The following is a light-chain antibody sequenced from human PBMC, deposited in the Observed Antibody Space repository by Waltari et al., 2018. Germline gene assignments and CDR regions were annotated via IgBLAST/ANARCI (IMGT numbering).Light chain of an antibody. J-gene: IGKJ5*01. CDR2: GAS. Sequence: EVVMTRSAATLSVFPGERATLSCRASQSIYDNLAWYQQKPAQAPRLLIYGASTRATGVPSRFRGSGSGTEFTLTISSLQSEDSAVYYCQQYNKWPPITFGQGTRLEIK. CDR3: QQYNKWPPIT. V-gene: IGKV3-15*01. CDR1: QSIYDN.